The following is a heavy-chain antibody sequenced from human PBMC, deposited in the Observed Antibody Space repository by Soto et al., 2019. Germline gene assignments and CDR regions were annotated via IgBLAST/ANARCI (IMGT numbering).Heavy chain of an antibody. CDR1: GGSISSSSYY. Sequence: QLQLQESGPGLVKPSETLSLTCTVSGGSISSSSYYWGWIRQPPGKGLEWIGSIYYSGSTYYNPSLKSRVTISVDTSKNQFSLKLSSVTAADTAVYYCARHSRSSGWPDYWGQGTLVTVSS. V-gene: IGHV4-39*01. CDR3: ARHSRSSGWPDY. CDR2: IYYSGST. J-gene: IGHJ4*02. D-gene: IGHD6-19*01.